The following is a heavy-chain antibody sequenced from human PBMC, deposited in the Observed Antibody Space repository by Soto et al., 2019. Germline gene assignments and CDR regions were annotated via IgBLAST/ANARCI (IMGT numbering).Heavy chain of an antibody. Sequence: SETLSLTCTVSGDSISSSDYFWGWIRQPPGKGLEWIGTIFYSGSTYYNPSLKSRVTISVDTSKNQFSLRLISVTAADTALYYCARRYGWLYFDYWGQGSLVTVSS. V-gene: IGHV4-39*01. D-gene: IGHD6-19*01. CDR1: GDSISSSDYF. J-gene: IGHJ4*02. CDR2: IFYSGST. CDR3: ARRYGWLYFDY.